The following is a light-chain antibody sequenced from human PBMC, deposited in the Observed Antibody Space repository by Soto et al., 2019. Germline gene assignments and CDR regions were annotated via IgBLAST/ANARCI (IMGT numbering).Light chain of an antibody. J-gene: IGLJ1*01. V-gene: IGLV2-14*01. Sequence: QSVLTQPASVSGSPGQSITISCTGTSSDVGGYNYVSWYQQHPGKAPKLMIYEVSNRPSGVYNRFSGSKSGNTASLTISGLQAEDEADYYCSSYTSSSTPRYVFGSGTKLTVL. CDR1: SSDVGGYNY. CDR2: EVS. CDR3: SSYTSSSTPRYV.